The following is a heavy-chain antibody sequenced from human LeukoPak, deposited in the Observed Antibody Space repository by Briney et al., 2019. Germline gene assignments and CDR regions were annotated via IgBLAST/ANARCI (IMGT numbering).Heavy chain of an antibody. V-gene: IGHV3-30*18. Sequence: PGGSLRLSCAASGFTLSSYGMHWVRQAPGKGLEWVAVISYDGSNKYYADSVKGRFTISRDNSKNTLYLQMNSLRAEDTAVYYCAKEDLYYFDYWGQGTLVTVSS. J-gene: IGHJ4*02. CDR3: AKEDLYYFDY. CDR2: ISYDGSNK. CDR1: GFTLSSYG.